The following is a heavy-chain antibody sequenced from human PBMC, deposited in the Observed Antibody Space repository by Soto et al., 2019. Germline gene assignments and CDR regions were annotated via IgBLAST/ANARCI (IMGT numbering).Heavy chain of an antibody. J-gene: IGHJ5*02. V-gene: IGHV4-39*01. D-gene: IGHD6-13*01. Sequence: QLQLQESGPGLVKPSETLSLTCTVSGGSISSSSFHWGWIRQPPGKGLEWIGSIYYSGSTYYSPFLKGRVHISVDTAKNQFSLKLSSVTAADTAGYYCARRERAAGTDWWFDPWGQGTLGTLSS. CDR3: ARRERAAGTDWWFDP. CDR2: IYYSGST. CDR1: GGSISSSSFH.